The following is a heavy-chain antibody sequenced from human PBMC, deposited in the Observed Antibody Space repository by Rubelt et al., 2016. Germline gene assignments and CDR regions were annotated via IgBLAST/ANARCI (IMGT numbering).Heavy chain of an antibody. CDR3: ASPPDDILTGYDYYYGMDV. V-gene: IGHV1-69*06. Sequence: QVQLVQSGAEVKKPGSSVKVSCKASGGTFSSYAISWVRQAPGQGLEWMGGIIPIFGTANYAQKFQGRVTITADKSTSTDHMELSSLGSEDTAVYYCASPPDDILTGYDYYYGMDVWGQGTTVTVSS. J-gene: IGHJ6*02. D-gene: IGHD3-9*01. CDR1: GGTFSSYA. CDR2: IIPIFGTA.